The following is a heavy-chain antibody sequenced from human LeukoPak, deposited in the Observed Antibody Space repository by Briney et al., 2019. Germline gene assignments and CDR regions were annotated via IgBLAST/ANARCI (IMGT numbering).Heavy chain of an antibody. CDR3: ARALPSSWYYFDY. J-gene: IGHJ4*02. D-gene: IGHD6-13*01. CDR2: ISSSGSTI. V-gene: IGHV3-48*03. CDR1: GFGFSSCE. Sequence: TGGSLILSCAASGFGFSSCEMNWVRQAPGKGLEWVSYISSSGSTIHYADSVKGRFTISRDNAKNSPYLQMNSLRAEDTAVYYCARALPSSWYYFDYWGQGTLVTVSS.